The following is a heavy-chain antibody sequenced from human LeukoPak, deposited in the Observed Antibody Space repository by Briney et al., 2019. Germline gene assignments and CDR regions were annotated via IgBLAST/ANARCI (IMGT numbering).Heavy chain of an antibody. V-gene: IGHV4-4*02. Sequence: SGTLSLTCGVSGVSISSTNWWSWARQPPGQGLGWIGAISLAERTNYNPSRNGRVTMSLDKTRNQLSLNLTSVTAAGTALSYCSRESGAFCPFGYWGQGTLVIVPS. CDR3: SRESGAFCPFGY. CDR2: ISLAERT. J-gene: IGHJ4*02. CDR1: GVSISSTNW. D-gene: IGHD1-26*01.